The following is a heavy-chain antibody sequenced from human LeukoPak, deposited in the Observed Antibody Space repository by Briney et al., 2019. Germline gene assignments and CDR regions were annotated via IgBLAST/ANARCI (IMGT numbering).Heavy chain of an antibody. CDR3: ASAVDHDYYDYYMDV. CDR1: GASISSSSSY. CDR2: IYSRGNT. D-gene: IGHD4-23*01. J-gene: IGHJ6*03. V-gene: IGHV4-39*01. Sequence: SDTLSLTCTVSGASISSSSSYWGWIRQPPGKGLEWLGNIYSRGNTYYKPSLRSRVTISIDTSKNQFSLKVSSVTAADTAVYYCASAVDHDYYDYYMDVWGKGTTVTISS.